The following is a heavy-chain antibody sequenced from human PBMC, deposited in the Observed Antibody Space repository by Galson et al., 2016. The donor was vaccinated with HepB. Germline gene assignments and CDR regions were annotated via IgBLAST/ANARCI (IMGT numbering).Heavy chain of an antibody. CDR2: IDTNTGNP. D-gene: IGHD3-10*01. CDR3: ARDDSSGGSYYDYGLDV. CDR1: GFTFTNYA. Sequence: SVKVSCKASGFTFTNYAINWVRQAPGQGLEWMGWIDTNTGNPTYAQGFTGRFLFSLDTSVSTAYLQISSLKTEDTALYFCARDDSSGGSYYDYGLDVWGQGTTVSVSS. V-gene: IGHV7-4-1*02. J-gene: IGHJ6*02.